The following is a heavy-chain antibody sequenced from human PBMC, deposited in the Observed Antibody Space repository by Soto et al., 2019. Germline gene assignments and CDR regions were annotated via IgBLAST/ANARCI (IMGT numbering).Heavy chain of an antibody. CDR3: ARVVYREYDCSSTSCYMPLGWFDP. CDR1: GGSISSYY. D-gene: IGHD2-2*02. V-gene: IGHV4-59*01. J-gene: IGHJ5*02. CDR2: IYYSGST. Sequence: SETLSLTCTVSGGSISSYYWSWIRQPPGKGLEWIGYIYYSGSTNYNPSLKSRVTISVDTSKNQFSLKLSSVTAADTAVYYCARVVYREYDCSSTSCYMPLGWFDPWGQRTLVTVSS.